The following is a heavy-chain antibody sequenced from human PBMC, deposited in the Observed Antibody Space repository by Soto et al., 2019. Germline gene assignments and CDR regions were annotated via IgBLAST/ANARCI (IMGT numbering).Heavy chain of an antibody. J-gene: IGHJ4*02. D-gene: IGHD2-15*01. CDR2: IGISGDT. CDR3: ARGQEVGAHFFDS. CDR1: GFTFSKFD. V-gene: IGHV3-13*04. Sequence: QTGGSLRFSCEASGFTFSKFDMHWVRQPTGKGLEWVSTIGISGDTYYAVSVKGRFTISRDNAKNSLSLQMNSLRAGDTALYFCARGQEVGAHFFDSWGQGTQVTVSS.